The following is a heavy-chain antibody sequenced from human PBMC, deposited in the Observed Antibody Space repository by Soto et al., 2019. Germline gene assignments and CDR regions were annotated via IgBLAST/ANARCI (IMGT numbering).Heavy chain of an antibody. D-gene: IGHD5-18*01. V-gene: IGHV3-30*03. CDR3: HTAAY. CDR1: GFTFSSYG. Sequence: QVQLVESGGGVVQPGRSLRLSCAASGFTFSSYGMHWVRQAPGKGLEWVAVISYDGSNKYYADSVKGRFTISRDNSKNPMYLKMTRVTSEDQGVYYAHTAAYWGQGALVTVSS. J-gene: IGHJ4*02. CDR2: ISYDGSNK.